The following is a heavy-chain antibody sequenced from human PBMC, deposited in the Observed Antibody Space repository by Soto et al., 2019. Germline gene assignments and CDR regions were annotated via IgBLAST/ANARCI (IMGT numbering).Heavy chain of an antibody. CDR3: ARDRFLEWLSHGMDV. CDR2: IYYSGST. Sequence: SETLSLTCTVSGGSISSGDYYWSWIRQPPGKGLEWIGYIYYSGSTYYNPSLKSRVTISVDTSKNQFSLKLSSVTAADTAVYYCARDRFLEWLSHGMDVSGQGTKVTVS. V-gene: IGHV4-30-4*01. D-gene: IGHD3-3*01. CDR1: GGSISSGDYY. J-gene: IGHJ6*02.